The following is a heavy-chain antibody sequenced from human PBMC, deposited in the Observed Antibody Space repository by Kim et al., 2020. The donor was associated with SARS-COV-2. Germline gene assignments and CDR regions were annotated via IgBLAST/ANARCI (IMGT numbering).Heavy chain of an antibody. CDR3: AGPRYDSSASEALYYYYGMDV. D-gene: IGHD3-22*01. CDR1: GFTFSSYW. CDR2: INSDGSST. J-gene: IGHJ6*02. Sequence: GGSLRLSCAASGFTFSSYWMHWVRQAPGKGLVWVSRINSDGSSTRYADSVKGRFTISRDNAKNTLYLQMNSLRAEDTAVYYCAGPRYDSSASEALYYYYGMDVWGQGTTVTVSS. V-gene: IGHV3-74*01.